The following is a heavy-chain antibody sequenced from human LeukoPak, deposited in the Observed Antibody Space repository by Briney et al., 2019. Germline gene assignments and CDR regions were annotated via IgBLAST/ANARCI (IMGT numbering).Heavy chain of an antibody. J-gene: IGHJ4*02. CDR1: GFTFSSYA. CDR3: SSSVFYSSGWYGGY. D-gene: IGHD6-19*01. CDR2: ISATGGNT. V-gene: IGHV3-23*01. Sequence: GGSLRLSCAASGFTFSSYAMSWVRQVPGKGLEWVSLISATGGNTYYADSVKGRFTISRDNSKNTLYLHMNSLRAEDTAIYYCSSSVFYSSGWYGGYWGQGTLVTVSS.